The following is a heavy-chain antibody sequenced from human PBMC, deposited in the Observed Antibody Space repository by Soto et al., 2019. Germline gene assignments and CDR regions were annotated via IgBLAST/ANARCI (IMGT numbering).Heavy chain of an antibody. CDR2: IHYSGST. V-gene: IGHV4-31*03. J-gene: IGHJ5*02. CDR1: GGSISGEGYY. Sequence: QVQLQESGPGLVEPSQTLSLTCTASGGSISGEGYYWSWIRQYSGRGLEWIGYIHYSGSTYSNPSLKSRVTISVDTSKTQFFLKLTSVTAADTAVYYCARAWTATAGWANWFDRWGQGTLVTVSS. D-gene: IGHD6-13*01. CDR3: ARAWTATAGWANWFDR.